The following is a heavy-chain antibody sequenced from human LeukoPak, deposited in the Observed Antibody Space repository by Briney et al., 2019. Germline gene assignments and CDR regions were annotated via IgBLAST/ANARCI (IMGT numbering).Heavy chain of an antibody. CDR1: GGSFSGYY. D-gene: IGHD4-17*01. CDR2: INHSGST. CDR3: ARGPYGDYSRYFQH. Sequence: SETLSLTCAVYGGSFSGYYWSWIRQPPGKGLEWIGEINHSGSTNYNPSLKSRVTTSVDTSKNQFSLKLSSVTAADTAVYYCARGPYGDYSRYFQHWGQGTLVTVSS. J-gene: IGHJ1*01. V-gene: IGHV4-34*01.